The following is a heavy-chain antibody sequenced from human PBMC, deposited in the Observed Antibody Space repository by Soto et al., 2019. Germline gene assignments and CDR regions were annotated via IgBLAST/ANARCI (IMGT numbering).Heavy chain of an antibody. CDR1: GGSFSGYY. D-gene: IGHD6-13*01. CDR3: ARGPSSSYSSSRRGWFDP. J-gene: IGHJ5*02. CDR2: INHSGST. V-gene: IGHV4-34*01. Sequence: QVQLQQWGAGLLKPSETLSLTCAVYGGSFSGYYWSWIRKPPGKWLEWIGEINHSGSTNYNPSLKSRVTRSVDTSKNQFSLKLSSVTAADTAVYYCARGPSSSYSSSRRGWFDPWGQGTLLTVSS.